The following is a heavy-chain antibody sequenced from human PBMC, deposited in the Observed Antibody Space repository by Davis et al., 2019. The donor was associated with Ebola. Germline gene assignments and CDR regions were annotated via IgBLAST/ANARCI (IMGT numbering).Heavy chain of an antibody. CDR2: ISYHEINK. D-gene: IGHD6-19*01. Sequence: GGSLRLSCAASGFTFSDFSMHWVRQSPGKGLEWVALISYHEINKFYADSVKGRFTISRDNANNMLYLQMNSLRAEDTAVYYCATTPQYSSGQNKPFDYWGQGTLVTVSS. V-gene: IGHV3-30*04. CDR1: GFTFSDFS. CDR3: ATTPQYSSGQNKPFDY. J-gene: IGHJ4*02.